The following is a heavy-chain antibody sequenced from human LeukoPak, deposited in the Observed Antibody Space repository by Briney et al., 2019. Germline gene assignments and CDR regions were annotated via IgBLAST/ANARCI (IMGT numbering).Heavy chain of an antibody. D-gene: IGHD3-3*01. J-gene: IGHJ6*03. CDR2: INHSGST. CDR3: ARGTSGFEPNYYYYYYMDV. V-gene: IGHV4-34*01. Sequence: GSLRLSCAASGFTFSSYAMSWVRQAPGKGLEWIGEINHSGSTNYNPSLKSRVTISVDTSKNQFSLKLSSVTAADTAVYYCARGTSGFEPNYYYYYYMDVWGKGTTVTVSS. CDR1: GFTFSSYA.